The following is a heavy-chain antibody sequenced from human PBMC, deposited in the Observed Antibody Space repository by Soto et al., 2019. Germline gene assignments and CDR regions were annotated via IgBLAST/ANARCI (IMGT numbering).Heavy chain of an antibody. D-gene: IGHD2-2*01. J-gene: IGHJ5*02. V-gene: IGHV4-59*12. CDR1: GGSISNSY. CDR2: IYYSGFT. Sequence: LSLTCNVSGGSISNSYWTWIRQPPGKRLEWIGYIYYSGFTTYNPSLKSRVTMSIDTSKSQFSLKLRSVTSADTAVYYCARDVEKYGWFDPWGQGTLVTVSS. CDR3: ARDVEKYGWFDP.